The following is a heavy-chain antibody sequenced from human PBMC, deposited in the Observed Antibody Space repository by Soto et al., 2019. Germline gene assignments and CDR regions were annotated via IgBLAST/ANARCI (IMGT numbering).Heavy chain of an antibody. J-gene: IGHJ6*02. CDR2: IYYSGST. D-gene: IGHD4-17*01. V-gene: IGHV4-31*03. CDR1: GGPISIAGYY. Sequence: ASETLSLTCTVSGGPISIAGYYWTWIRQHPGKGLEWIGYIYYSGSTYYNPSLESRVTISVDTSKNHFYLKLNSVTAADTAVYYCARDDYGNYYYGMDVWGQGTTVTVSS. CDR3: ARDDYGNYYYGMDV.